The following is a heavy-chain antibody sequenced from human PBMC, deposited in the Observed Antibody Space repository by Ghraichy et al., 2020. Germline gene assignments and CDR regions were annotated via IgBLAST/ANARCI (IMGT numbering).Heavy chain of an antibody. V-gene: IGHV3-23*01. J-gene: IGHJ3*02. CDR2: ITGSGDNT. D-gene: IGHD4-11*01. Sequence: GESLNISCAASGFTFSSCAMTWVRQAPGKGLEWVSSITGSGDNTYYAASVKGRFTISRDNSKNTLYLQMNSLRVEDTAVYSCAGGGTTANYAFHIWGQGTMVTVSS. CDR1: GFTFSSCA. CDR3: AGGGTTANYAFHI.